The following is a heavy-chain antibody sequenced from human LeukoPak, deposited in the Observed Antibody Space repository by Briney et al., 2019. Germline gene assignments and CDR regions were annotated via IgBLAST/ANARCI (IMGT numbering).Heavy chain of an antibody. CDR2: ISYDGSNK. V-gene: IGHV3-30*18. Sequence: QPGGSLRLSCAASGFTFSSYGMHWVRQAPGKGLEWVAVISYDGSNKYYADSVKGRFTISRDNSKNTLYLQMNSLRAEDTAVYYCAKDPVDTAMEAYFDYWGQGTLVTVSS. D-gene: IGHD5-18*01. CDR3: AKDPVDTAMEAYFDY. J-gene: IGHJ4*02. CDR1: GFTFSSYG.